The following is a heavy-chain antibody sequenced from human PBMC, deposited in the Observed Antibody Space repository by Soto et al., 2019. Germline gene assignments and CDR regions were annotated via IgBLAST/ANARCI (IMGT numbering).Heavy chain of an antibody. CDR2: IYHSGST. J-gene: IGHJ6*02. D-gene: IGHD2-15*01. CDR1: GGSISSGGYS. CDR3: ASRSSGYCSGGSCYSGWDYYYGMDV. Sequence: QLQLQESGSGLVKPSQTLSLTCAVSGGSISSGGYSWSWIRQPPGKGLEWIGYIYHSGSTYYNPSLKSRVTISVDTSKNQFSLKLSSVTAADTAVYYCASRSSGYCSGGSCYSGWDYYYGMDVWGQGTTVTVSS. V-gene: IGHV4-30-2*05.